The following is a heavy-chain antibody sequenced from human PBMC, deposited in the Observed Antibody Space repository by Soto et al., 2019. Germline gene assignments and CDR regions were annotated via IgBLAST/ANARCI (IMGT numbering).Heavy chain of an antibody. Sequence: GGSLRLSCAASGFTLSSYSMNWVRQAPGKGLEWVSSISSSSYIYYADSVKGRFTISRDNAKNSLYLQMNSLRAEDTAVYYCARDDRGYGSGTFGYYAMDVWGQGTTVTVSS. D-gene: IGHD3-10*01. V-gene: IGHV3-21*01. CDR2: ISSSSYI. CDR1: GFTLSSYS. CDR3: ARDDRGYGSGTFGYYAMDV. J-gene: IGHJ6*02.